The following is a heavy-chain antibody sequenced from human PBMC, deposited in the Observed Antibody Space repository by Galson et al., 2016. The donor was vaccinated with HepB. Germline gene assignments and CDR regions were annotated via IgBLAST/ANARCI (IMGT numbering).Heavy chain of an antibody. CDR3: ARPGRLRDDPLDI. V-gene: IGHV1-3*01. D-gene: IGHD3-10*01. J-gene: IGHJ3*02. CDR1: GYNFISYS. CDR2: INAANGNT. Sequence: SVKVSCKASGYNFISYSMHWVRQAPGQSLEWLGWINAANGNTKYAQTLQGRITFTRDTSADTLYLDLRNLTSSETACYFCARPGRLRDDPLDIRGQGTMVTVS.